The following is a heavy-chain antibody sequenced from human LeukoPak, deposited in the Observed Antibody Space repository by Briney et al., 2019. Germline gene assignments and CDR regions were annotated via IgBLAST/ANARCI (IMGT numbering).Heavy chain of an antibody. Sequence: GGSLRLSCAASGFTFSNFWMAWVRQVPGKGPEWVADIKLDGSATYYLDSVRGRFTISRDNAKNSLYLQMNSLRAEDTAVYYCARLYNSGRNIWGQGTMVTVSS. CDR3: ARLYNSGRNI. D-gene: IGHD3-10*01. CDR1: GFTFSNFW. J-gene: IGHJ3*02. CDR2: IKLDGSAT. V-gene: IGHV3-7*01.